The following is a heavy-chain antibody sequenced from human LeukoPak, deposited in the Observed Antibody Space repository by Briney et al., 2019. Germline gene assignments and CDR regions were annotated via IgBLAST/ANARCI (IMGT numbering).Heavy chain of an antibody. V-gene: IGHV3-11*06. D-gene: IGHD2-2*01. CDR2: ISGSSSYT. CDR3: ATGESSSTSLMYNWFDS. CDR1: GFTFSDYY. J-gene: IGHJ5*01. Sequence: GGSLRLSCAASGFTFSDYYMSWIRQAPGKGLEWVSYISGSSSYTNHADSVKGRFTISRDNAKNSLYLQMNSLRAEDTAVYYCATGESSSTSLMYNWFDSWGQGTLVTVSS.